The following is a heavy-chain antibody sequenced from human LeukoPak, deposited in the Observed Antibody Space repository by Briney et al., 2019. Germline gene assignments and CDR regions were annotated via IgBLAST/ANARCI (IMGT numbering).Heavy chain of an antibody. CDR2: IIPIFGTA. CDR1: GGTFSSYA. D-gene: IGHD3-22*01. J-gene: IGHJ4*02. CDR3: AREPYYYDSSGYSHFDY. Sequence: GASVKVSCKASGGTFSSYAISWVRQAPGQGLEWMGGIIPIFGTANYAQKFQGRVTITADESTSTAYMELSSLRSEDTAVYYCAREPYYYDSSGYSHFDYWGQGTLVTVSS. V-gene: IGHV1-69*01.